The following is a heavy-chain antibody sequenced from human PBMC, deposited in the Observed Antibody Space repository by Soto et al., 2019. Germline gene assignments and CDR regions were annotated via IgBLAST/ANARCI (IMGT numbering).Heavy chain of an antibody. D-gene: IGHD4-17*01. V-gene: IGHV1-18*01. J-gene: IGHJ4*02. Sequence: QVQLVQSGAEVKKPGASVKVSCKASGFTFTSYGISWVRQAPGQGLEWMGWISAYNGNTNYAQKLQGRVTMTTDTSTSTAYIELRILRSDDTAVYYCASDVLENYGDYGVLIFDYWGQGSLVPVSS. CDR3: ASDVLENYGDYGVLIFDY. CDR1: GFTFTSYG. CDR2: ISAYNGNT.